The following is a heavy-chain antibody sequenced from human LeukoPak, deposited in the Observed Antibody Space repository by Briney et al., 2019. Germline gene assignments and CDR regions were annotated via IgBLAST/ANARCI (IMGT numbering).Heavy chain of an antibody. V-gene: IGHV3-7*01. Sequence: GGSLRLSCVDSGVTFSNYWMNWVRQAPGKGLEWVANINQDGSEKYYVDSVKGRFTISRDNAKNSLYLQMNSLRAEDTAVYYCARDRYCSSTSCYLNIYYYYYMDVWGKGTTVTVSS. CDR3: ARDRYCSSTSCYLNIYYYYYMDV. J-gene: IGHJ6*03. D-gene: IGHD2-2*01. CDR1: GVTFSNYW. CDR2: INQDGSEK.